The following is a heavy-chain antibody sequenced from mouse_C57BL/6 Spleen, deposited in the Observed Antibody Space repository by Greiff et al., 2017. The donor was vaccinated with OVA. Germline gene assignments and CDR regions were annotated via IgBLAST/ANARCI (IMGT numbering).Heavy chain of an antibody. Sequence: QVQLQQPGAELVRPGTSVTLSCKASGYTFTSYWMHWVKQRPVHGLEWIGVIDPSASYTNYNQKFKGKATLTVDTSSSTAYMQLSSLTSEDSAGYYWALSGPFAYWGQGTLVTVSA. J-gene: IGHJ3*01. CDR2: IDPSASYT. V-gene: IGHV1-59*01. CDR3: ALSGPFAY. CDR1: GYTFTSYW.